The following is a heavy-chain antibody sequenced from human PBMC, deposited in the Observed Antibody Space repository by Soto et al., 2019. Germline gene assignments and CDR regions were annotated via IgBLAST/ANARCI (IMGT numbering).Heavy chain of an antibody. V-gene: IGHV4-31*03. J-gene: IGHJ6*02. CDR2: IDYSGST. D-gene: IGHD3-3*01. Sequence: QVQLQESGPGLVKPSQTLSLTCTVSGGSISSGGYYWSWIRQHPGKGLEWIGYIDYSGSTYYNPSLKGRVTISVDTSKNQCSLKLSSVPAADTAVYYCASAKATIFGVVRTYGMDDWGQGTTVTVS. CDR3: ASAKATIFGVVRTYGMDD. CDR1: GGSISSGGYY.